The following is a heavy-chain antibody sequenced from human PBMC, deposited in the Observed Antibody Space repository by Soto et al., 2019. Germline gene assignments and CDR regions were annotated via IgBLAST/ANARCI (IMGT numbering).Heavy chain of an antibody. Sequence: PSEXXSXXXTXXXGSIXSYXWXXXXXXXGXGXXXXGFIYYSGSTNYNPSLKSRVTISVDTSKNQFSLKLSSVTAADTAVYYCARRVGGCTNGVCYTTNYYYYYMDVWGKGTTVTVSS. V-gene: IGHV4-59*08. D-gene: IGHD2-8*01. CDR3: ARRVGGCTNGVCYTTNYYYYYMDV. J-gene: IGHJ6*03. CDR1: XGSIXSYX. CDR2: IYYSGST.